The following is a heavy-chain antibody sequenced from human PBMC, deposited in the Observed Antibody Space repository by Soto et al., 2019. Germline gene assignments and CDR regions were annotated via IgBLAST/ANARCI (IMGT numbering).Heavy chain of an antibody. CDR3: ARDLRRNSGSYFDY. CDR1: GLTVSRNH. V-gene: IGHV3-53*01. D-gene: IGHD1-26*01. J-gene: IGHJ4*02. Sequence: GGSLRLSCAGSGLTVSRNHMSWVRQAPGKGLEWVSVIFTTGSTNYADSVKGRFTISRDNAKNSLYLQLSSLRAEDTAIYYCARDLRRNSGSYFDYWGQGTPVTVPQ. CDR2: IFTTGST.